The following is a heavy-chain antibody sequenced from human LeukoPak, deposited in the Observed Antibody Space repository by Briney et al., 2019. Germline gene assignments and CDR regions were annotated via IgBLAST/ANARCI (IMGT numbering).Heavy chain of an antibody. CDR2: INHSGSA. CDR3: ARDQTTVTTDWFDP. Sequence: SETLSLTCAVYGGSFSGYYWSWIRQPPGKGLEWIGEINHSGSANYNPSLKSRVTISVDTSKNQFSLKLSPVTAADTAVYYCARDQTTVTTDWFDPWGQGTLVTVSS. V-gene: IGHV4-34*01. CDR1: GGSFSGYY. J-gene: IGHJ5*02. D-gene: IGHD4-17*01.